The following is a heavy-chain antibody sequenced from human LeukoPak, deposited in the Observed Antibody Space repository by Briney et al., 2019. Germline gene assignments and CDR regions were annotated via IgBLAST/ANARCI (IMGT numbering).Heavy chain of an antibody. D-gene: IGHD6-6*01. Sequence: GGSLRLPCAASGFTFSSYGMHWVRQAPGKGLEWVAVISYDGSSKYYADSVKGRFTISRDNSKNTLYLQMNSLRAEDTAVYYCAKDRPTGSSSSFDYWGQGTLVTVSS. V-gene: IGHV3-30*18. CDR1: GFTFSSYG. J-gene: IGHJ4*02. CDR2: ISYDGSSK. CDR3: AKDRPTGSSSSFDY.